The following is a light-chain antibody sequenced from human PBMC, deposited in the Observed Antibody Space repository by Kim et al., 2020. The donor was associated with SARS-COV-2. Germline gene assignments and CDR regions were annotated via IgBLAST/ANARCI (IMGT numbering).Light chain of an antibody. Sequence: SITISCSETSSDIIAYNYVSWYQRHPGQAPKLIIFDVNNRPSGVSNRFSGSKSANTASLAISGLQAEDEAHYYCSSYSSSSIYVVFGGGTQLTVL. CDR2: DVN. J-gene: IGLJ2*01. CDR3: SSYSSSSIYVV. V-gene: IGLV2-14*03. CDR1: SSDIIAYNY.